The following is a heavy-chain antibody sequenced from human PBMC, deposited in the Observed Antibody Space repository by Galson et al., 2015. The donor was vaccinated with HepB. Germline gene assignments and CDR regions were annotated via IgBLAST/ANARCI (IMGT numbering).Heavy chain of an antibody. CDR2: IIPIFGTA. J-gene: IGHJ4*02. V-gene: IGHV1-69*13. CDR3: ARGPMVRGGDGLYYFDY. Sequence: SVKVSCKASGGTFSSYAISWVRQAPGQGLEWMGGIIPIFGTANYAQKFQGRVTITADESTSTAYMELSSLRSEDTAVYYCARGPMVRGGDGLYYFDYWGQGTLVTVSS. CDR1: GGTFSSYA. D-gene: IGHD3-10*01.